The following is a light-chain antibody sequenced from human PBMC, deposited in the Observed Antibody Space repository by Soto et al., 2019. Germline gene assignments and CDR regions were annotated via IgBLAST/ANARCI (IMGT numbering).Light chain of an antibody. Sequence: ALTQPPSVSGSPGQSVTISCTGTSSDVGSYNRVSWYQQPPGTAPKLMIYEVSNRPSGVPDRFSGSKSGNTASLTISGLQAEDEADYYCSSYTSSSTSYVFGTGTKVTVL. CDR3: SSYTSSSTSYV. V-gene: IGLV2-18*02. J-gene: IGLJ1*01. CDR1: SSDVGSYNR. CDR2: EVS.